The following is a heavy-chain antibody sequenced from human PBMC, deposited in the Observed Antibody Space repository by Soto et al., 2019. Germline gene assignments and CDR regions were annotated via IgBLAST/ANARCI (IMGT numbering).Heavy chain of an antibody. Sequence: PSETLSLTCRLSGGSITGAYYWNWIRQHPGKGLEWIGSIHYRGSTYYNPSLKTRITISLDRSNNQFSLNLSSVTAADTAVYYCARVRDSFGLDVWGQGT. J-gene: IGHJ6*02. CDR2: IHYRGST. D-gene: IGHD2-15*01. CDR1: GGSITGAYY. V-gene: IGHV4-31*03. CDR3: ARVRDSFGLDV.